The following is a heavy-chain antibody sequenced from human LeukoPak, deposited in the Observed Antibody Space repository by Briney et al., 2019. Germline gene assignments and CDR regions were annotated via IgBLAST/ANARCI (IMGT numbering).Heavy chain of an antibody. V-gene: IGHV1-2*02. J-gene: IGHJ4*02. Sequence: GASVKVSCKVSGYTFTGYYMHWVRQAPGQGLEWMGWINPNSGGTNYAQKFQGRVTMTRDTSISTAYMELSRLRSDDTAVYYCARVSDIVLMVYANWGQGTLVTVSS. CDR1: GYTFTGYY. D-gene: IGHD2-8*01. CDR3: ARVSDIVLMVYAN. CDR2: INPNSGGT.